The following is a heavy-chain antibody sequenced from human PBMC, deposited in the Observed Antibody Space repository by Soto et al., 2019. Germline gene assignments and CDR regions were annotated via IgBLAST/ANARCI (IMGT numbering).Heavy chain of an antibody. J-gene: IGHJ6*01. Sequence: PGGSLRLSCSASGFTFSSYAMHWVRQAPGKGLEYVSAISSNGGSTYYADSVKGRFTISRDNSKNTLYLQMSSLRAEDTAVYYCVKAFLRFLYWLPPAYYYYLLAVWAQRTTVLVSS. CDR3: VKAFLRFLYWLPPAYYYYLLAV. V-gene: IGHV3-64D*08. CDR1: GFTFSSYA. CDR2: ISSNGGST. D-gene: IGHD3-3*01.